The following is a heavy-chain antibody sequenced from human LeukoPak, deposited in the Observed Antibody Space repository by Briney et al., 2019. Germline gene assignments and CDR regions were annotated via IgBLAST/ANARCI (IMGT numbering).Heavy chain of an antibody. V-gene: IGHV1-18*01. D-gene: IGHD2/OR15-2a*01. Sequence: ASVNVSCKASGYTFISYGISWVRQAPGQGLQWMGWISPYNGNTNYVQKFQGRVTMTTDTSTSTAYMELRSLRSDDTAVYYCGRHTSMGVPLDILEKWFDTWGQGTLVTVSS. J-gene: IGHJ5*02. CDR1: GYTFISYG. CDR3: GRHTSMGVPLDILEKWFDT. CDR2: ISPYNGNT.